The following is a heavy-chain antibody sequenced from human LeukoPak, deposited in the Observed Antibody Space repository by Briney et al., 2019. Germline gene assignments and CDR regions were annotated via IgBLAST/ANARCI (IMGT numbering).Heavy chain of an antibody. J-gene: IGHJ4*02. D-gene: IGHD1-26*01. V-gene: IGHV3-48*01. CDR1: EFTFSLYT. CDR3: ARAGEWELLPYFDS. Sequence: GGSLRLSCAASEFTFSLYTMNWVRQAPGKGLEWVSYISSSFSSNTIYYADSVKGRFTISRDDAKNSLYLQMNSLRAEDTAVYYCARAGEWELLPYFDSWGQGTLVTVSS. CDR2: ISSSFSSNTI.